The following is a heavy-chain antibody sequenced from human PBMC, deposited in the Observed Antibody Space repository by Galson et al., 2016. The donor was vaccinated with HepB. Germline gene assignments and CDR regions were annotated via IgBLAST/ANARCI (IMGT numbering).Heavy chain of an antibody. CDR3: AKAPEFDFWTGYYDL. Sequence: SLRLSCAASRFTFNNYAMSWVRQAPGKGLEWVSALSGSGARTYYADSVKGRFTISRDNSKNPLYLQMHSLRADDTALYYCAKAPEFDFWTGYYDLWGQGTLVTVSS. CDR1: RFTFNNYA. CDR2: LSGSGART. D-gene: IGHD3/OR15-3a*01. V-gene: IGHV3-23*01. J-gene: IGHJ5*02.